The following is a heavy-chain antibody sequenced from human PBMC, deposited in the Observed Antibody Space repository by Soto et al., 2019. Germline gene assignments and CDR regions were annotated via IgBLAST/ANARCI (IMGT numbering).Heavy chain of an antibody. Sequence: PSETLSLTCTVSGGSVSSYHSTWVRHPPGKGLEWIGYIYYSGSTNYNPSLKSRVSISVDTSKNQFSLKLTSVTAADTAVYYCTTQGFGGLHGLVDVWGQGTTVTVSS. J-gene: IGHJ6*02. CDR2: IYYSGST. D-gene: IGHD3-10*01. CDR1: GGSVSSYH. CDR3: TTQGFGGLHGLVDV. V-gene: IGHV4-59*08.